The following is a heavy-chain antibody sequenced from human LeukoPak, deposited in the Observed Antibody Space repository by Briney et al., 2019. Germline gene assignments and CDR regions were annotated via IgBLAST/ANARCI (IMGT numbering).Heavy chain of an antibody. CDR2: IYYSGST. V-gene: IGHV4-59*08. Sequence: SETLSLTCSVSGGSISSYYWSWIRQPPGKGLEWIGYIYYSGSTNYNPSLESRVTISVDTSKNQFSLKLSSVTAADTAVYYCARGGYSLSYDYWGQGTLVTVSS. D-gene: IGHD5-18*01. CDR1: GGSISSYY. J-gene: IGHJ4*02. CDR3: ARGGYSLSYDY.